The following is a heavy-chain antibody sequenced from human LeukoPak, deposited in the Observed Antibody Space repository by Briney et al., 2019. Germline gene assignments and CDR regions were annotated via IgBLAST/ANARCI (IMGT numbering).Heavy chain of an antibody. D-gene: IGHD1-1*01. Sequence: GGSLRLSCVASGFTFSNYWIHWVRHVPGKGLVWVSRINNDGSSASYVDSVKGRFTISRDNAKNTLFLQMNSLRAEDTAVYYCARRGTGHGMDVWGQGTTVIVSS. V-gene: IGHV3-74*01. CDR3: ARRGTGHGMDV. J-gene: IGHJ6*02. CDR1: GFTFSNYW. CDR2: INNDGSSA.